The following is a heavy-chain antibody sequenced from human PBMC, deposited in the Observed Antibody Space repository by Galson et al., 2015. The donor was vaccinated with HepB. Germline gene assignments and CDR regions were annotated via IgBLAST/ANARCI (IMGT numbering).Heavy chain of an antibody. CDR1: GYTFTSYG. CDR3: ARDSSGYYYYYGMDV. CDR2: ISAYNGNT. Sequence: SVKVSCKASGYTFTSYGISWVRQAPGQGLEWMGWISAYNGNTNYAQKLQGRVTMTTDTSTSTAYMELRSLRSDDTAVYYCARDSSGYYYYYGMDVWGQGTTVTVSS. V-gene: IGHV1-18*04. D-gene: IGHD3-22*01. J-gene: IGHJ6*02.